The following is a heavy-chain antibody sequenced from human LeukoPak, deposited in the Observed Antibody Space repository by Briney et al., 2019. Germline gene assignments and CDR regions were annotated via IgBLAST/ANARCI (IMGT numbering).Heavy chain of an antibody. Sequence: GGSLRLSCAPSGFTLDDYTMHWVRHAPGKGLEWVSLISWDGGSTYYVDSVKGRFTISRDNSKNSLYLQMNSLRTEDTALYYCGKDITVGNYYYYMDVWGKGTTVTVSS. CDR3: GKDITVGNYYYYMDV. CDR1: GFTLDDYT. J-gene: IGHJ6*03. V-gene: IGHV3-43*01. D-gene: IGHD7-27*01. CDR2: ISWDGGST.